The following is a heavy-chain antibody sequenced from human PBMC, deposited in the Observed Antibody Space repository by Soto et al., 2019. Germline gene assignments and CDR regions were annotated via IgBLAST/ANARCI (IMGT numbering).Heavy chain of an antibody. V-gene: IGHV3-21*01. CDR1: GFTFSSYS. Sequence: PGGSLRLSCAASGFTFSSYSMNWVRQAPGKGLEWVSSISSSSSYIYYADSVKGRFTISRDNSKNTLYLQMNSLRAEDTAVYYCARDRSINHYMDVWGKGTTVTVSS. CDR2: ISSSSSYI. J-gene: IGHJ6*03. D-gene: IGHD1-20*01. CDR3: ARDRSINHYMDV.